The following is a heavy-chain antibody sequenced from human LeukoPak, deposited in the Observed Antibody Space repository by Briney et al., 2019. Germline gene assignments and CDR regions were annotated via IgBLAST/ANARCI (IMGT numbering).Heavy chain of an antibody. D-gene: IGHD3-16*01. CDR1: GFIFSNYW. Sequence: GGSLRLSCSASGFIFSNYWMTWVRQAPGKGLEWVANIKQDGSEKYYVDSVKGRFTISRDNAKKSLYLQMNSLRAEDTAVYFCARDMIILQSWGQGALVTVSS. V-gene: IGHV3-7*04. CDR2: IKQDGSEK. CDR3: ARDMIILQS. J-gene: IGHJ5*02.